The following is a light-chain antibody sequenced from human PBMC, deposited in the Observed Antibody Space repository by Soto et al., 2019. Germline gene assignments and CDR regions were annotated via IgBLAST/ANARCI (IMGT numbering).Light chain of an antibody. V-gene: IGKV3-15*01. CDR2: GAF. J-gene: IGKJ2*01. CDR3: QQYNNWPHT. CDR1: QSVDIN. Sequence: EIVMTQSPATLSVSPGGRATLSCRASQSVDINLAWYQHRPGQSPRLLVYGAFTRATGLPARFSGRGSGTEFTLTIGSLQFEDFAVYYCQQYNNWPHTFGQGTKLDI.